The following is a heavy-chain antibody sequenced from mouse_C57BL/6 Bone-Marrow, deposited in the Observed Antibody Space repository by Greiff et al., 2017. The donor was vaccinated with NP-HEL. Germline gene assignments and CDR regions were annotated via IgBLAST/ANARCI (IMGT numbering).Heavy chain of an antibody. V-gene: IGHV3-8*01. CDR1: GYSITSDY. J-gene: IGHJ1*03. Sequence: EVKLMESGPGLAKPSQTLSLTCSVTGYSITSDYWNWIRKFPGNKLEYMGYISYSGSTYYNPSLKSRISITRDTSKNQYYLQLNSVTTEDTATYYCARWYYYGSSYGWYFDVWGTGTTVTVSS. CDR3: ARWYYYGSSYGWYFDV. D-gene: IGHD1-1*01. CDR2: ISYSGST.